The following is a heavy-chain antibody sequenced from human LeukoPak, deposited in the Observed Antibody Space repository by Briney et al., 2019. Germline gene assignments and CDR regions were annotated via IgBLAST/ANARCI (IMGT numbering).Heavy chain of an antibody. V-gene: IGHV1-18*01. CDR2: ISAYNGNT. CDR1: GYTFTSYG. Sequence: VASVKVCCKASGYTFTSYGISWVRQAPGQGLEWMGWISAYNGNTNYAQKLQGRVTMTTDTSTSTAYMELRSLRSDDTAVYYCARDRFAWELLPSYFDYWGQGTLVTVSS. J-gene: IGHJ4*02. CDR3: ARDRFAWELLPSYFDY. D-gene: IGHD1-26*01.